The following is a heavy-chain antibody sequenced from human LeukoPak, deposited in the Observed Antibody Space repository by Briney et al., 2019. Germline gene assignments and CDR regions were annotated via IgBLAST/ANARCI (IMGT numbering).Heavy chain of an antibody. D-gene: IGHD1-1*01. CDR2: IPASGIT. V-gene: IGHV4-4*09. J-gene: IGHJ4*02. Sequence: SETLSLTCTVSGGSISFYYWSWIRQPPGKGLEWIGYIPASGITDYNSSLKSRVTISVDTSKNQFSLKLTSVTAADTAVYYCARGRAGVQPFDYWGQGTLVTVSS. CDR1: GGSISFYY. CDR3: ARGRAGVQPFDY.